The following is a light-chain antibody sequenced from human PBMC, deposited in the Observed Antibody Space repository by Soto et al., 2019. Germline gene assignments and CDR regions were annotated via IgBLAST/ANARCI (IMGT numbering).Light chain of an antibody. CDR3: SSYTSSSTYV. CDR1: SSDVGGYNY. CDR2: EVT. V-gene: IGLV2-14*01. Sequence: QSVLTQPASVSGSPGQSITISCTGTSSDVGGYNYVSWYQQHPGKARELMIYEVTNRPSGVSNRFSGSKSGNTASLTISGLQAEDEADYYCSSYTSSSTYVFGTGTKVTVL. J-gene: IGLJ1*01.